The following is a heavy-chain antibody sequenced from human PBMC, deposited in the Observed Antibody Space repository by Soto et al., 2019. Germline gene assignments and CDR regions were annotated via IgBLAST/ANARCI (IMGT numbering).Heavy chain of an antibody. Sequence: SETLSLTCAVYGGSFSGYYWSWIRQPPGKGLEWIGEINHSGSTNYNPSLKSRVTISVDTSKNQFSLKLSSVTAADTAVYYCARGLGVRFLEWLLYGYGMDVWGQGTTVTVYS. CDR1: GGSFSGYY. CDR3: ARGLGVRFLEWLLYGYGMDV. J-gene: IGHJ6*02. CDR2: INHSGST. V-gene: IGHV4-34*01. D-gene: IGHD3-3*01.